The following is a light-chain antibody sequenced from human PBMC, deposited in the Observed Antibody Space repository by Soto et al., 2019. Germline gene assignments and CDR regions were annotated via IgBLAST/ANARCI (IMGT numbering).Light chain of an antibody. V-gene: IGKV1-5*03. CDR1: QNINNW. CDR3: QQYDTFSHT. J-gene: IGKJ2*01. Sequence: DIQMTQSPSTLSASVGDTVTITCRASQNINNWLAWYQQKPVKAPKLLIYKASSLESGVPSKFSGSGSGTEFTLTISGLQPDDFATYYCQQYDTFSHTFGQGTKLEIK. CDR2: KAS.